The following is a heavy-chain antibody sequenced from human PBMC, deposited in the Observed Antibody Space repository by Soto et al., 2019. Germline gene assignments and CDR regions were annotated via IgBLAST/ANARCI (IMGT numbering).Heavy chain of an antibody. D-gene: IGHD2-21*01. CDR2: IYHSGGT. CDR1: GGSISGGNW. J-gene: IGHJ4*02. Sequence: SETLSLTCAVSGGSISGGNWWCWVRQPPEKGLEWIGQIYHSGGTNYNPSLKGRVTISVDKSKKQFSLQLNSLTAADAAVYYCASTSNSIVGTACFHYWGQGTLVTVSS. V-gene: IGHV4-4*02. CDR3: ASTSNSIVGTACFHY.